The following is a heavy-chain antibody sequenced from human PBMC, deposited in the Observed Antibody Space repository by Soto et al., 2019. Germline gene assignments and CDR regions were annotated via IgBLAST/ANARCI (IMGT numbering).Heavy chain of an antibody. V-gene: IGHV4-59*01. CDR1: GGSISSYY. D-gene: IGHD3-22*01. J-gene: IGHJ6*02. CDR2: IYYSGST. CDR3: ARGRPYYYDSSGYYGMSGMDV. Sequence: SETLSLTCTVSGGSISSYYWSWIRQPPGKGLEWIGYIYYSGSTNYNPSLKSRVTISVDTSKNQFSLKLSSVTAADTAVYYCARGRPYYYDSSGYYGMSGMDVWGQGTTVTVSS.